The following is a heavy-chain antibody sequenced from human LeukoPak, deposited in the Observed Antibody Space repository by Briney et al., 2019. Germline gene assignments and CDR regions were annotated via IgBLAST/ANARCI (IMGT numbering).Heavy chain of an antibody. D-gene: IGHD3-10*01. V-gene: IGHV4-59*01. CDR1: GGSISSYY. Sequence: SETLSLTCTVSGGSISSYYWSWIRQPPGKGLVWIGYIYFSGSTNYNPSLNSRVTISVDTSKNQFSLKLSSVTAADTAVYYCARGGYYGSAYFDLWDRGTLVTVSS. CDR2: IYFSGST. J-gene: IGHJ2*01. CDR3: ARGGYYGSAYFDL.